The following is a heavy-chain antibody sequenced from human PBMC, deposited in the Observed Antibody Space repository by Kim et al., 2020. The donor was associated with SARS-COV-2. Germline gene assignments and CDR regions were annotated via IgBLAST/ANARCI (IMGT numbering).Heavy chain of an antibody. CDR1: GGSISSSSYY. J-gene: IGHJ4*02. D-gene: IGHD6-13*01. Sequence: SETLSLTCTVSGGSISSSSYYWGWIRQPPGKGLEWIGSIFYSGSTYYNPSLKSRVTISVDTSKNQFSLKLSSVTAADTAVYYCARLLSMVAAAGYYWGQGTLVTVSS. CDR2: IFYSGST. CDR3: ARLLSMVAAAGYY. V-gene: IGHV4-39*01.